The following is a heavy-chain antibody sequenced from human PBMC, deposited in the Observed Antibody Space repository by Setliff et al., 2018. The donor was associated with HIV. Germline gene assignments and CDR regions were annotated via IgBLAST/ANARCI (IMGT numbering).Heavy chain of an antibody. CDR3: ARDPRQYSYYGMDV. CDR2: IFYTGNT. J-gene: IGHJ6*02. CDR1: GGSIRSDGYY. V-gene: IGHV4-31*03. Sequence: SETLSLTCSVSGGSIRSDGYYWNWIRQHPEKGLEWIGYIFYTGNTYHNPSLKSRVTISVDTSKNQFSLELSSVTAADTAVYYCARDPRQYSYYGMDVWGQGTTVTVSS.